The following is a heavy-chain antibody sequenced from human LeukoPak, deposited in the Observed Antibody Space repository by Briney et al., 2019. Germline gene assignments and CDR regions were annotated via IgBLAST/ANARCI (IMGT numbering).Heavy chain of an antibody. J-gene: IGHJ6*03. V-gene: IGHV3-7*01. CDR2: IKQDGSEK. D-gene: IGHD3-10*01. CDR3: ARDERITMVRGVITQKKYYYYYMDV. Sequence: PAGSLRLSCAASGFTFSSYWMSWVRQAPGKGLEWVANIKQDGSEKYYVDSVKGRFTISRDNAKNSLYLQMNSLRAEDTAVYYCARDERITMVRGVITQKKYYYYYMDVWGKGTTVTISS. CDR1: GFTFSSYW.